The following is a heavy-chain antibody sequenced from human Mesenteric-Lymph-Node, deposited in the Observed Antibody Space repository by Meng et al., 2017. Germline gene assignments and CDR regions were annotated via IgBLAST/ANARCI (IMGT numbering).Heavy chain of an antibody. D-gene: IGHD4-23*01. CDR1: GFTFSDYY. CDR2: INWNGDTI. Sequence: SLKISCAASGFTFSDYYMSWIRQAPGKGLEWVSGINWNGDTIGYADSVKGRFTISRDNAKNSLYLQMNSLRPEDTALYYCAKDWKQTTVVTHFDYWGQGTLVTVSS. CDR3: AKDWKQTTVVTHFDY. V-gene: IGHV3-9*01. J-gene: IGHJ4*02.